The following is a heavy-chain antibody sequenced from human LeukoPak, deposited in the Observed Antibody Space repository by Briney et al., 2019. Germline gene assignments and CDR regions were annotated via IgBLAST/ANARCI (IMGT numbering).Heavy chain of an antibody. Sequence: GGSLRLSCAASGFTFSSYSMNWVRQAPGKGLEWVSSISSSSSYIYYADSVKGRFTISRDNAKNSLYLQMNSLRAEDTAVYYCARDIGYCGSTSCSFRWFDPWGQGTLVTVSS. CDR3: ARDIGYCGSTSCSFRWFDP. CDR2: ISSSSSYI. V-gene: IGHV3-21*01. CDR1: GFTFSSYS. J-gene: IGHJ5*02. D-gene: IGHD2-2*01.